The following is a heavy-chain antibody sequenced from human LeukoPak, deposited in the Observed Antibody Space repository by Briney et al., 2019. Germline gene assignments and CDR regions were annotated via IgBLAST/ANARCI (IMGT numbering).Heavy chain of an antibody. J-gene: IGHJ4*02. CDR2: IYSGGST. Sequence: GGSLRLSCAASGFTVSSNYMSWVRQAPGKGLEWVSVIYSGGSTYYADSVRGRFTISRDNSKNTPYLQMNSLRAEDTAVYYCATDRGWRTSGYYLYYFEYWGQGTLVTFSS. CDR3: ATDRGWRTSGYYLYYFEY. D-gene: IGHD3-3*01. V-gene: IGHV3-53*01. CDR1: GFTVSSNY.